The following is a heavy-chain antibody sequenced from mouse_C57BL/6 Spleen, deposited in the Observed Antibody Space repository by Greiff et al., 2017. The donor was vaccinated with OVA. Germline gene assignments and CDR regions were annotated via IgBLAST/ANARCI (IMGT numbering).Heavy chain of an antibody. CDR3: AREVAY. CDR2: ISYDGSN. CDR1: GYSITSGYY. V-gene: IGHV3-6*01. J-gene: IGHJ3*01. Sequence: EVKLMESGPGLVKPSQSLSLTCSVTGYSITSGYYWNWIRQFPENKLEWMGYISYDGSNNYNPSLKNRISITRDTSKNQLFLKLNSVTTEDTATYYCAREVAYWGQGTLVTVSA.